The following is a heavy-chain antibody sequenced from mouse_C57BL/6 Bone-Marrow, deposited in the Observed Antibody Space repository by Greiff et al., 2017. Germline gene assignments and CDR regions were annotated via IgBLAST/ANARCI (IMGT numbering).Heavy chain of an antibody. J-gene: IGHJ1*03. Sequence: EVQRVESGGGLVKPGGSLKLSCAASGFTFSDYGMHWVRQAPEKGLEWVAYISSGSSTIYYADTVKGRFTISRDNAKNTLFLQMTSLRSEDTAMYYCASLYYYGKGYFDVWGTGTTVTVSS. V-gene: IGHV5-17*01. CDR1: GFTFSDYG. CDR2: ISSGSSTI. CDR3: ASLYYYGKGYFDV. D-gene: IGHD1-1*01.